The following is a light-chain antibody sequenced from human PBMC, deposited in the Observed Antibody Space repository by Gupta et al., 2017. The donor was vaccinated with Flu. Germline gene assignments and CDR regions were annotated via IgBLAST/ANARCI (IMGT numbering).Light chain of an antibody. CDR1: QSVSSY. V-gene: IGKV3-11*01. CDR3: QQRSNWPPVWT. Sequence: EIVLTQSPATLSLSPGERATLSCRASQSVSSYLAWYQQKPGQAPRLLIYDASNRATGIPARFSASGSGTDFTLTISSLEPEDFAVYYCQQRSNWPPVWTFGQGTKVEIK. J-gene: IGKJ1*01. CDR2: DAS.